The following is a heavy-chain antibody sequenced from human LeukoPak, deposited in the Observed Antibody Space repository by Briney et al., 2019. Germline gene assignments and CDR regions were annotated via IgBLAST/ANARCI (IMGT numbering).Heavy chain of an antibody. Sequence: GGSLRLSCAASGFTFSSYSMNWFRQAPGKGLEWVSFISNSGSIICYADSVKGRFTISRDNAKKSLYLQMNSLRDEDTAVYYCARFDGAYGLDWGQGTLVTVSS. CDR1: GFTFSSYS. D-gene: IGHD4/OR15-4a*01. V-gene: IGHV3-48*02. J-gene: IGHJ4*02. CDR3: ARFDGAYGLD. CDR2: ISNSGSII.